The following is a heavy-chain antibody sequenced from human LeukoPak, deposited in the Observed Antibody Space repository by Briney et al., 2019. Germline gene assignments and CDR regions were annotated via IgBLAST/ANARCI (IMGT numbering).Heavy chain of an antibody. J-gene: IGHJ3*02. CDR3: ARGGGLSSWYVDGFDI. V-gene: IGHV4-34*01. Sequence: PSETLSLTCAVYGGSFSGYYWSWIRQPPGKGLEWIGEINHSGSTNYNPSLKSRVTISVDTSKNQFSLKLSSVTAADTAVYYCARGGGLSSWYVDGFDIWGQGTMVTVSS. CDR2: INHSGST. D-gene: IGHD6-13*01. CDR1: GGSFSGYY.